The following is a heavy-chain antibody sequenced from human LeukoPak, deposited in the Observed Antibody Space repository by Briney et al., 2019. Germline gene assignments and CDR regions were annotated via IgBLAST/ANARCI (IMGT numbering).Heavy chain of an antibody. Sequence: ASVKVSCKASGGTFSSYAISWVRQAPGQGLEWMGWINPNSGGTNYAQKFQGRVTMTRDTSISTAYMELSRLRSDDTAVYYCARGTYYYDSSGYSYFDYWGQGTLVTVSS. D-gene: IGHD3-22*01. J-gene: IGHJ4*02. CDR1: GGTFSSYA. V-gene: IGHV1-2*02. CDR3: ARGTYYYDSSGYSYFDY. CDR2: INPNSGGT.